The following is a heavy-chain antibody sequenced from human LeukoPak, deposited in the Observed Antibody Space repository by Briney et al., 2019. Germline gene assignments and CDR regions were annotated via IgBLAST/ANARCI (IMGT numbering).Heavy chain of an antibody. Sequence: PSETLSLTCTVSGYSISSGYYWGWIRQPPGKGLEWIGSIYHSGSTCYNPSLKSRVTISVDTSKNQFSLKLSSVTAADTAVYYCARVSSSWYQDWYFDLWGRGTLVTVSS. V-gene: IGHV4-38-2*02. CDR3: ARVSSSWYQDWYFDL. CDR1: GYSISSGYY. J-gene: IGHJ2*01. CDR2: IYHSGST. D-gene: IGHD6-13*01.